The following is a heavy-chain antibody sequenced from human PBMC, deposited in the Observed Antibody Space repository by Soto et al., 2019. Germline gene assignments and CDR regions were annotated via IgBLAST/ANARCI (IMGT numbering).Heavy chain of an antibody. J-gene: IGHJ4*02. Sequence: GLDLEWLALIYWNDDKRYSPSLKSRLTITKDTSKNQVVLTMTNMDPVDTATYYCAHATGYSSGWWRPDYFDYWGQGTLVTVSS. CDR2: IYWNDDK. V-gene: IGHV2-5*01. D-gene: IGHD6-19*01. CDR3: AHATGYSSGWWRPDYFDY.